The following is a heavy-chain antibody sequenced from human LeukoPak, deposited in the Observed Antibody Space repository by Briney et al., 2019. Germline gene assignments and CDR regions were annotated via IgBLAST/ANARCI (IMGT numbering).Heavy chain of an antibody. CDR3: ARDYRDYGDSAGVGTYDYYGMDV. J-gene: IGHJ6*02. V-gene: IGHV4-4*07. D-gene: IGHD4-17*01. CDR1: GGSISSYF. Sequence: SETLSLTCTVSGGSISSYFWSWIRQPAGKGLEWIGRIYGSGSTNYNPSLKSRVTMSVDTSKNQFSLEVLSVTAADTAVYYCARDYRDYGDSAGVGTYDYYGMDVWGQGTTVTVSS. CDR2: IYGSGST.